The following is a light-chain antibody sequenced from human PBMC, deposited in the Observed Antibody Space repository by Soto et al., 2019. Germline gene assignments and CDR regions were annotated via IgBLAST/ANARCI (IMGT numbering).Light chain of an antibody. J-gene: IGKJ3*01. V-gene: IGKV3-11*01. CDR2: DAS. CDR3: QQRSNWPPEVT. CDR1: QSVSSS. Sequence: EIVLTQSPDTLSLSPGERATLSCRASQSVSSSLAWYQQKPGQAPRLLIYDASNRATGIPARFRGSGSGTDFSLTISSLDPEDFAVYYCQQRSNWPPEVTFGPGTKVDIK.